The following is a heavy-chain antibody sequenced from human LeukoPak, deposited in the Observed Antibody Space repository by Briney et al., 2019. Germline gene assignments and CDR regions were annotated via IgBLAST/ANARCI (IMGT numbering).Heavy chain of an antibody. CDR2: ISSSSSYI. CDR1: GFTFSSYS. Sequence: PGGSLRLSCAAPGFTFSSYSMNWVRQAPGKGLEWVSSISSSSSYIYYADSVKGRFTISRDNAKNSLYLQMNSLRAEDTAVYYCARDRDYYGSSGYFTSPFDYGGQGTLVTVSS. V-gene: IGHV3-21*01. CDR3: ARDRDYYGSSGYFTSPFDY. D-gene: IGHD3-22*01. J-gene: IGHJ4*02.